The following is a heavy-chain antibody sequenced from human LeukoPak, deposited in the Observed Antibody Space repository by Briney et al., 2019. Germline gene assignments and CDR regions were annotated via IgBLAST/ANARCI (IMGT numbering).Heavy chain of an antibody. CDR1: GFTFSSYW. V-gene: IGHV3-7*01. CDR2: IKQDGSEK. D-gene: IGHD6-19*01. Sequence: GGSLRLSCAASGFTFSSYWMTWVRQAPGKGLEWVANIKQDGSEKYYVDSVKGRFTISRDNAKNSLYLQMSSLRAEDTAVYYWARGPSGSGWSLVYWGQGTLVTVSS. CDR3: ARGPSGSGWSLVY. J-gene: IGHJ4*02.